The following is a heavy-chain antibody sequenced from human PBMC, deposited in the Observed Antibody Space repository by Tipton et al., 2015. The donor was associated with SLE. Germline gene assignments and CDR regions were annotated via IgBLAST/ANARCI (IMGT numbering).Heavy chain of an antibody. J-gene: IGHJ6*02. CDR3: ARRQYDFWTRPREGGMDV. D-gene: IGHD3-3*01. CDR1: GGSISSSSYY. V-gene: IGHV4-39*01. CDR2: IYYSGST. Sequence: TLSLTCTVSGGSISSSSYYWGWIRQPPGKGLEWIGSIYYSGSTYYNPSLKSRVTISVDTSKNQFSLKLSSVTAADTAVYYCARRQYDFWTRPREGGMDVWGQGTTVTVSS.